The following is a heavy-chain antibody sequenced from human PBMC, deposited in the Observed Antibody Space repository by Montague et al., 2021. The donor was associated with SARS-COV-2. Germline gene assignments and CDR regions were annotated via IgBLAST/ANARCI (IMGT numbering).Heavy chain of an antibody. CDR1: GFTFSSYA. D-gene: IGHD3-3*01. J-gene: IGHJ6*03. V-gene: IGHV3-23*01. CDR3: AKDATYYDFWSGYLSGGNYYYYYYMDV. Sequence: SLRLSFAASGFTFSSYAMSWVRQAPGKGLEWVSAISGSGGSTYYADSVKGRFTISRDNSKNTLYLQMNSLRAEDTAVYYCAKDATYYDFWSGYLSGGNYYYYYYMDVWGKGTTVTVSS. CDR2: ISGSGGST.